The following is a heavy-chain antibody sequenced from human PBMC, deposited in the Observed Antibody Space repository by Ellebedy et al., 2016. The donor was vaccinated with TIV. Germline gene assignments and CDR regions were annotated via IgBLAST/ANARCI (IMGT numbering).Heavy chain of an antibody. J-gene: IGHJ5*01. CDR1: GFTFSSYW. CDR3: AKGENEFDS. V-gene: IGHV3-74*01. CDR2: INSHGSST. Sequence: GGSLRLSCAASGFTFSSYWMRWVRQAPGKGLVWVSRINSHGSSTNYADSVKGRFTISRDNAKNTLYLQMNSLRADDTAVYYCAKGENEFDSWGQGTLVTVSS.